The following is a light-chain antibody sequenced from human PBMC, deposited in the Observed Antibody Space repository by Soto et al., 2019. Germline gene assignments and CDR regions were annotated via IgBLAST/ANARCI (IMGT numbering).Light chain of an antibody. CDR1: QSVSNY. J-gene: IGKJ5*01. CDR3: QQYGTSLIT. Sequence: PGEIATLSCRASQSVSNYLAWYQQKPGQAPRLLIYDVSTRATGVPARFSGSGSGSGSGTDFTLTISRLEPEDFALYYCQQYGTSLITFGQGTRLEIK. V-gene: IGKV3-20*01. CDR2: DVS.